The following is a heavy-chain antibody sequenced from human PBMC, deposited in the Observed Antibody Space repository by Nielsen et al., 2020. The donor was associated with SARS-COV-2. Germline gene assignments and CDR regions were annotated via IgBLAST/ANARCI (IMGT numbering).Heavy chain of an antibody. Sequence: GESLKISCAASGFTFSSYAMSWVRQAPGKGLEWVSAISGSGGSTYYADSVKGRFTISRGNSKNTLYLQMNSLRAEDTAVYYCARDEYYDRSWFDPWGQGTLVTVSS. V-gene: IGHV3-23*01. CDR1: GFTFSSYA. CDR2: ISGSGGST. J-gene: IGHJ5*02. D-gene: IGHD3-22*01. CDR3: ARDEYYDRSWFDP.